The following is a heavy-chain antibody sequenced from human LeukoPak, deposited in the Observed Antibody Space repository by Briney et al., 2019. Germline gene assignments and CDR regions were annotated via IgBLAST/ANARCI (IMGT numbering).Heavy chain of an antibody. J-gene: IGHJ5*02. CDR1: GGSISSYY. Sequence: SETLSLTCTVSGGSISSYYWSWIRQPPGKGLEWIGYIYYSGSTNYNPSLKSRVTISVDTSKNQFSLKLSSVTAADTAVYYCARELVGSRFDPWGQGTLVTVSS. V-gene: IGHV4-59*01. CDR3: ARELVGSRFDP. CDR2: IYYSGST. D-gene: IGHD2-15*01.